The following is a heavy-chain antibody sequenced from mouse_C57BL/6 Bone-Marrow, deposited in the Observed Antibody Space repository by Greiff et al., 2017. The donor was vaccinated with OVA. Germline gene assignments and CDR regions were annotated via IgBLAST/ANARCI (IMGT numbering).Heavy chain of an antibody. CDR1: GYAFSSSW. J-gene: IGHJ2*01. V-gene: IGHV1-82*01. D-gene: IGHD2-3*01. CDR2: IYPGDGDT. CDR3: ARHEDGYYASYFDY. Sequence: QVQLQQSGPELVKPGASVKISCKASGYAFSSSWMNWVKQRPGKGLEWIGRIYPGDGDTNYHGKFKGKATLTADKSSRTAYMQLSSLTSEDSAVYVGARHEDGYYASYFDYWGQGTTLTVSS.